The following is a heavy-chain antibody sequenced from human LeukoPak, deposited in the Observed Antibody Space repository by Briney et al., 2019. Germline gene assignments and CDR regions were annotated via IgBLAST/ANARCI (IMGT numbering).Heavy chain of an antibody. D-gene: IGHD3-22*01. CDR1: GGSLSSGSDY. Sequence: PSQTLSLTCTVSGGSLSSGSDYWSWIRQSAGKGLEWIGRIYASGSTNYNPSLKSRVTISVDTSKNQFSLKLSSVTAADTAVYYCARGSIYDGSAFDAFDIWGQGTMVTVSS. J-gene: IGHJ3*02. CDR3: ARGSIYDGSAFDAFDI. V-gene: IGHV4-61*02. CDR2: IYASGST.